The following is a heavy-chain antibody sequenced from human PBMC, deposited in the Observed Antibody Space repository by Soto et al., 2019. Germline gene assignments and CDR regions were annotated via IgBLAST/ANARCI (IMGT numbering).Heavy chain of an antibody. CDR1: GGSVSSGSYY. Sequence: SEPLSLACTVSGGSVSSGSYYWSWIRQPPGKGLEWIGYIYYSGSTNYNPSLKSRVTISVDTSKSQFSLKLSSVTAADTAVYYCARADVLRYFDWLPTHDYWGQGTLVTVSS. J-gene: IGHJ4*02. CDR2: IYYSGST. D-gene: IGHD3-9*01. CDR3: ARADVLRYFDWLPTHDY. V-gene: IGHV4-61*01.